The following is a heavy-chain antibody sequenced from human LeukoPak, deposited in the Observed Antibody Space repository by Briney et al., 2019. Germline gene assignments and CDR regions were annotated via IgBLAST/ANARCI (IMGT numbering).Heavy chain of an antibody. CDR2: INSDGSST. CDR1: GFTFSSYW. J-gene: IGHJ3*02. CDR3: ASRVQYSSGWYTKDMII. Sequence: GGSLRLSCAASGFTFSSYWMHWVRQAPGKGLVWVSRINSDGSSTSYADSVKGRFTISRDNAKDTLYLQMNSLRAEDTAVYYCASRVQYSSGWYTKDMIIWGQGTMVTVSS. V-gene: IGHV3-74*01. D-gene: IGHD6-19*01.